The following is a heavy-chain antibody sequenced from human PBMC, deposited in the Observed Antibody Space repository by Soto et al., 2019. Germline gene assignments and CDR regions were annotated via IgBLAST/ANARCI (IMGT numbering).Heavy chain of an antibody. CDR3: ARGGDFDF. D-gene: IGHD7-27*01. Sequence: QVQLVQSGAEVKKPGASVKVSCKASGYTFTTYDINWVRQATGQGLEWMGWMNPYNSNTGYAQRFQGRDTLTWDTSISTAYMVLSSLTSEDTAIYYCARGGDFDFWGQGTLVSVSS. CDR2: MNPYNSNT. CDR1: GYTFTTYD. V-gene: IGHV1-8*01. J-gene: IGHJ4*02.